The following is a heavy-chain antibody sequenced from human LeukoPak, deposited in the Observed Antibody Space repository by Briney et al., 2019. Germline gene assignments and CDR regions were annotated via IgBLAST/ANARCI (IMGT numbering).Heavy chain of an antibody. Sequence: GGSLRLSRAASGFTFSSYWMHWVRQAPGKGLVWVSRINSDGSSTSYADSVKGRFTISRDNAKNTLYLQMNSPRAEDTAVYYCAREASQYYYDSSGYALDIWGQGTMVTVSS. CDR2: INSDGSST. CDR1: GFTFSSYW. D-gene: IGHD3-22*01. CDR3: AREASQYYYDSSGYALDI. V-gene: IGHV3-74*01. J-gene: IGHJ3*02.